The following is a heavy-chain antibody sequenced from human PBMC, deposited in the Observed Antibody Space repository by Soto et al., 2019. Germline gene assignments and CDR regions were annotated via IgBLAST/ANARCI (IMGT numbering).Heavy chain of an antibody. V-gene: IGHV4-39*01. J-gene: IGHJ4*02. CDR1: GGSISSSRYY. Sequence: SETLSLTCTVSGGSISSSRYYWGWIRQPPGKGLEWIGSIYYSGSTYYNPSLKSRVTISVDTSKNQFSLKLSSVTAADTAVYYCARWGQWLVRSDYGGNVIDYWGQGTLVTVSS. CDR3: ARWGQWLVRSDYGGNVIDY. CDR2: IYYSGST. D-gene: IGHD6-19*01.